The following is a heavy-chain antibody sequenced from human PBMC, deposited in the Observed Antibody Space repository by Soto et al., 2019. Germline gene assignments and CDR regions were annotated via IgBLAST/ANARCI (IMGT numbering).Heavy chain of an antibody. J-gene: IGHJ4*02. D-gene: IGHD6-19*01. CDR1: GYSFTGYW. V-gene: IGHV5-51*01. Sequence: PGESLKISCKGSGYSFTGYWIGWVRQMPGKGLEWMGIIYPGDSDTRYSPSFQGQVAFSADKSISTAYLQWSGLKASDTAIYYCARRLSTGWFFDFWGQGTLVTVSS. CDR3: ARRLSTGWFFDF. CDR2: IYPGDSDT.